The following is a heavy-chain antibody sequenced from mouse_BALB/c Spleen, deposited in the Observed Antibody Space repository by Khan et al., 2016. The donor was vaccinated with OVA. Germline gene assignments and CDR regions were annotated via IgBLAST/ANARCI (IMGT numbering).Heavy chain of an antibody. CDR3: ARWGGDGITY. D-gene: IGHD2-13*01. CDR1: GYSFSRSW. CDR2: IYPGNGDT. J-gene: IGHJ3*01. Sequence: VQLQESGAELVRPGSSVKISCKASGYSFSRSWMNWVKQRPGQGLEWIGQIYPGNGDTNYNGKFKGKATLTAAKSSSTAYMQHSSLTSEDSAVYFWARWGGDGITYWGHGTLVTVSA. V-gene: IGHV1-80*01.